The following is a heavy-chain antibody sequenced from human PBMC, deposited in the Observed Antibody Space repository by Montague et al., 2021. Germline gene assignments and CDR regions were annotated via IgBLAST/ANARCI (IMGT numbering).Heavy chain of an antibody. V-gene: IGHV4-39*01. CDR3: ARSLYCRGGSCYSWFDP. CDR2: IYYNGTT. D-gene: IGHD2-15*01. J-gene: IGHJ5*02. CDR1: GGSISSASYY. Sequence: SETLSLTCTVSGGSISSASYYWGWIRQPPGKGLECIGVIYYNGTTYHNPSLKSRVTVSMDTSKNQFSLKLSSVTAADTAVYYCARSLYCRGGSCYSWFDPWGQGTLVTASS.